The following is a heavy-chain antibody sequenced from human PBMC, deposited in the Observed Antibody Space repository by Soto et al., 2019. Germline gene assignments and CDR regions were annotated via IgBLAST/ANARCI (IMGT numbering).Heavy chain of an antibody. CDR2: IYYSGST. V-gene: IGHV4-59*12. J-gene: IGHJ4*02. CDR3: ARSQTTVTSYDY. D-gene: IGHD4-17*01. Sequence: ETLSLTCTVSGGSISSYYWSWIRQPPGKGLEWIGYIYYSGSTNYNPSLKSRVTISVDTSKNQFSLKLSSVTAADTAVYYCARSQTTVTSYDYWGQGTLVTVSS. CDR1: GGSISSYY.